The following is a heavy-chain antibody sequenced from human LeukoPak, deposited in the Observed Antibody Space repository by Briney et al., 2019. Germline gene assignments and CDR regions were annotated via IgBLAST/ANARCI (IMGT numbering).Heavy chain of an antibody. CDR1: GGSISSYY. V-gene: IGHV4-59*08. CDR2: IYYSGST. J-gene: IGHJ5*02. Sequence: SETLSLTCTVSGGSISSYYWSWIRQPPGKGLEWIGYIYYSGSTNYSPSLKSRVTISVDASKNQFSLKLSSVTAADTAVYYCARHGLYSYGYPNWFDPWGQGTLVTVSS. D-gene: IGHD5-18*01. CDR3: ARHGLYSYGYPNWFDP.